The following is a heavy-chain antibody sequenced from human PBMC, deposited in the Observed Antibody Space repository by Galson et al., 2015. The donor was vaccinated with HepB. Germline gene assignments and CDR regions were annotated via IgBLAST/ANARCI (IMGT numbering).Heavy chain of an antibody. D-gene: IGHD3-10*01. CDR1: GFTFSSYA. J-gene: IGHJ4*02. V-gene: IGHV3-23*01. Sequence: SLRLSCAASGFTFSSYAMSWVRQAPGKGLQWVSAISGSGGSLYYADSVKGRFTISRDNSKNTLYLQMNSLRAEDTAVYYCATTTYYYGSGDDYWGQGTLVTVSS. CDR3: ATTTYYYGSGDDY. CDR2: ISGSGGSL.